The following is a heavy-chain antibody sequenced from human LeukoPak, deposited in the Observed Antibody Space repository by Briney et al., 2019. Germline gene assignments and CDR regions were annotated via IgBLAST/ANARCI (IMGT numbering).Heavy chain of an antibody. D-gene: IGHD6-19*01. J-gene: IGHJ6*02. CDR2: IYYSGST. CDR3: ARVAHSSGWYYYYYGMDV. Sequence: SQTLSLTCTVSGGSISSGGYYWSWIRQHPGKGLEWIGYIYYSGSTYYNPSLKSRVTISVVTSKNQFSLKLSSVTAADTAVYYCARVAHSSGWYYYYYGMDVWGQGTTVTVSS. CDR1: GGSISSGGYY. V-gene: IGHV4-31*03.